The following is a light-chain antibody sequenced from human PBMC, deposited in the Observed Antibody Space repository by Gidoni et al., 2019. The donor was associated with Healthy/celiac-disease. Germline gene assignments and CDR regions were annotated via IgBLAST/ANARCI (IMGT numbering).Light chain of an antibody. CDR1: KLGDKY. Sequence: SDELPQPPSVSVSPGQTASITCSGDKLGDKYACWYQQKPGQSPVLVIYQDSKRPSGIPERFSGSNSGNTATLTISGTQAMDEADYYCQAWDSSTAVFGGGTRLTIL. V-gene: IGLV3-1*01. J-gene: IGLJ2*01. CDR3: QAWDSSTAV. CDR2: QDS.